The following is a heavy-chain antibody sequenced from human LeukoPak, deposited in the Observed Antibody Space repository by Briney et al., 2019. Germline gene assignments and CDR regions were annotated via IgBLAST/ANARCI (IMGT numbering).Heavy chain of an antibody. CDR1: GYTFTSHG. J-gene: IGHJ3*02. CDR3: ARVSTVLRFLEWFPGAFDI. D-gene: IGHD3-3*01. V-gene: IGHV1-18*01. Sequence: ASVKVSCKASGYTFTSHGISWVRQAPGQGLEWMGWISAYNGNTNYAQKLQGRVTMTTDTSTSTAYMELRSLRSDDTAVYYCARVSTVLRFLEWFPGAFDIWGQGTMVTVSS. CDR2: ISAYNGNT.